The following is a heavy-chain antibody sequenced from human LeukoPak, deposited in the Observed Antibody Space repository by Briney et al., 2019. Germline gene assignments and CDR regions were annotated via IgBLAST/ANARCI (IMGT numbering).Heavy chain of an antibody. D-gene: IGHD3-16*01. CDR3: ATVLKHYDTDYFDY. CDR1: GFTFSNYA. CDR2: ISGSGGSS. Sequence: GGSLRLSCAASGFTFSNYAMSWVRQAPGKGLEWVSTISGSGGSSYYADSVKGQFTISRDNAKNTLYLQMNSLRVEDTAVYYCATVLKHYDTDYFDYWGQGSLVTVSS. J-gene: IGHJ4*02. V-gene: IGHV3-23*01.